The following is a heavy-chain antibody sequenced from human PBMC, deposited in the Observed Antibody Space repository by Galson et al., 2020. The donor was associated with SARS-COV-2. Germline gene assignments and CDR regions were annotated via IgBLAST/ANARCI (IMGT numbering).Heavy chain of an antibody. CDR2: IYHSGRT. CDR1: GGSISSGGYS. V-gene: IGHV4-30-2*01. J-gene: IGHJ4*02. D-gene: IGHD6-13*01. Sequence: ASETLSLTCAVSGGSISSGGYSWSWIRQPPGKGLEWIGYIYHSGRTYYNPSLKSRVTILVDRSKNQFSLRLTSVTAADTAMYYCARVAAAGPVYFDSWGQGTLVTVSS. CDR3: ARVAAAGPVYFDS.